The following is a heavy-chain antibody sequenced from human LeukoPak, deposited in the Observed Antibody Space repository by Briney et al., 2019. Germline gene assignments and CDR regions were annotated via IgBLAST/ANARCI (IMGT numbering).Heavy chain of an antibody. CDR3: AILGYCSGGSCYGPKDY. Sequence: ASVKVSCKASGGTFSSYAISWVRQAPGQGLEWMGWINPNSGGTNYAQKFQGRVTMTRDTSISTAYMELSRLRSDDTAVYYCAILGYCSGGSCYGPKDYWGQGTLVTVSS. V-gene: IGHV1-2*02. J-gene: IGHJ4*02. D-gene: IGHD2-15*01. CDR2: INPNSGGT. CDR1: GGTFSSYA.